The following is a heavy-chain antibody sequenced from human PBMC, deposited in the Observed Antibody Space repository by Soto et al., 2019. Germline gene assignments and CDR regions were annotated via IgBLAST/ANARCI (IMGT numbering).Heavy chain of an antibody. Sequence: PGGSLRLSCAAAGFALSTYAMTWVRQAPGKGLEWVSVISGSGGSSYYAASVKGRFTISRDNSKNTLFLQMNGLRAEDTAVYYCAKVTKRAAAGRYEYYKYGMDVWGQGTTVTVSS. D-gene: IGHD6-13*01. CDR1: GFALSTYA. CDR3: AKVTKRAAAGRYEYYKYGMDV. V-gene: IGHV3-23*01. CDR2: ISGSGGSS. J-gene: IGHJ6*02.